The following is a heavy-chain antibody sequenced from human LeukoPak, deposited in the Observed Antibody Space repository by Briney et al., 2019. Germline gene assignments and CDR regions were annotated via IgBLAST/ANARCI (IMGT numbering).Heavy chain of an antibody. CDR1: GGTFSSYA. V-gene: IGHV1-69*13. J-gene: IGHJ4*02. CDR3: ARDRGITGTTSGFDY. Sequence: ASVKVSCKASGGTFSSYATSWVRQAPGQWLELMGGIIPIFGTANYAQKFQGRVTITADESTSTAYMELSSLRSEDTAVYYCARDRGITGTTSGFDYWGQGTLVTVSS. CDR2: IIPIFGTA. D-gene: IGHD1-7*01.